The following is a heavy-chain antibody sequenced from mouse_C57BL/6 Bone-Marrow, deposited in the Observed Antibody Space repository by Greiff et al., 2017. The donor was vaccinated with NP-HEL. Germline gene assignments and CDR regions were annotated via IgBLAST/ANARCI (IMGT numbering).Heavy chain of an antibody. CDR1: GFTIKDYY. J-gene: IGHJ1*03. CDR2: IDPEDGET. V-gene: IGHV14-2*01. Sequence: EVQLVESGAELVKPGASVKLSCTASGFTIKDYYMHWVKQRPEQGLEWIGRIDPEDGETKYAPKFQGKATITADTSSNTAYLKLSSLTSEDTAVYYCAQWGGLYWYFDVWGTGTTVTVSS. CDR3: AQWGGLYWYFDV.